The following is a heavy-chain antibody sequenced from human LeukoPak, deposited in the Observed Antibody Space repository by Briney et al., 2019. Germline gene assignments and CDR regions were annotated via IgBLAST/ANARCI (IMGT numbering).Heavy chain of an antibody. J-gene: IGHJ4*02. D-gene: IGHD6-19*01. V-gene: IGHV4-39*01. CDR3: ARHVGSYSSGWTPYYFDY. CDR1: GGSISSSSYY. CDR2: IYYSGST. Sequence: SETQSLTCTVSGGSISSSSYYWGWIRQPPGKGLEWIGTIYYSGSTYYNPSLKSRVTISVDTSKNQFSLKLSSVTAADTAVYYCARHVGSYSSGWTPYYFDYWGQAALVTVSS.